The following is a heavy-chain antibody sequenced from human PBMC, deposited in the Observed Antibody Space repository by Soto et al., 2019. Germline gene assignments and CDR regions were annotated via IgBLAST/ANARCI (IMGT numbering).Heavy chain of an antibody. V-gene: IGHV4-31*03. CDR3: ARDPSRDAFDI. CDR1: GASISRGGYY. Sequence: QVQLQESGPGLVKPSQTLSLTCTGSGASISRGGYYWSWIRQHPGKGLEWIGYIYDSETTYYNPSLQSRVTISPDTSKNQFSLKLSSVTAADTAVYYCARDPSRDAFDIWGQGTMVTVSS. J-gene: IGHJ3*02. D-gene: IGHD2-2*01. CDR2: IYDSETT.